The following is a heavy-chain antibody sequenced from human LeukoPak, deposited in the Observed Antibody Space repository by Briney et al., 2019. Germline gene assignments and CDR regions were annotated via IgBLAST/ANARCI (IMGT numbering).Heavy chain of an antibody. CDR2: FDPEDGET. J-gene: IGHJ4*02. CDR3: ATDTGDDSSGYSFDY. V-gene: IGHV1-24*01. Sequence: GAPVKVSCKVSGYTLTELSMHWVRQAPGKGLEWMGGFDPEDGETIYAQKFQGRVTMTEDTSTDTAYMELSSLRSEDTAVYYCATDTGDDSSGYSFDYWGQGTLVTVSS. D-gene: IGHD3-22*01. CDR1: GYTLTELS.